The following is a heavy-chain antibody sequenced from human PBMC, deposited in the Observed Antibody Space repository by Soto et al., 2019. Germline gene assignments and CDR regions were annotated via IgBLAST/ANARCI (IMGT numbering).Heavy chain of an antibody. CDR2: ISSSGNII. Sequence: QVQLVESGGGLVKTGGSLRIVCEASGFTFSDYYMSWVRQAPGKGLEWVSYISSSGNIIYYADSVKGRFPISRDNAKNSVYLQMNSLRAEDTALYFCAKMSSENYYDPVFSWGQGTLVTVSS. CDR1: GFTFSDYY. D-gene: IGHD3-22*01. V-gene: IGHV3-11*01. J-gene: IGHJ4*02. CDR3: AKMSSENYYDPVFS.